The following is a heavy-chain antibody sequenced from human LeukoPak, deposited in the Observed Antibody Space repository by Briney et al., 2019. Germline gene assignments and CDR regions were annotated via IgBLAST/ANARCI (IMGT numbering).Heavy chain of an antibody. D-gene: IGHD4-23*01. CDR3: ARAPTTVVTTGLDY. CDR1: GGTLNTHI. Sequence: GASVKVSCKASGGTLNTHIFTWVRQAPGQGLEWMGKITPIIDSSKYAQKFQGRLTITADKSTGTVYMELSSLRSEDTAVYYCARAPTTVVTTGLDYWGQGTLVTVSS. CDR2: ITPIIDSS. V-gene: IGHV1-69*08. J-gene: IGHJ4*02.